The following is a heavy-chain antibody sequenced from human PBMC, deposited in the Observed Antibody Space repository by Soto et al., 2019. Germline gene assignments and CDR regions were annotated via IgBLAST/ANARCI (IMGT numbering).Heavy chain of an antibody. J-gene: IGHJ4*02. Sequence: QVQLVQSGAEVKKPGSSVKVSCKASGGTFSSYTISWVRQAPGQGLEWMGRIIPILGIANYAQKFQGRVTXTXXKSTSTAYMELSSLRSEDTAVYYCARDRELVRVDYWGQGTLVTVSS. CDR1: GGTFSSYT. D-gene: IGHD1-26*01. CDR3: ARDRELVRVDY. CDR2: IIPILGIA. V-gene: IGHV1-69*08.